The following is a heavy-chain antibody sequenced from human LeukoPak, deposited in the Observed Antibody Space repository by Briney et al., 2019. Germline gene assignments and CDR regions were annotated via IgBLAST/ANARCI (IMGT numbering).Heavy chain of an antibody. CDR2: ISGSGGST. V-gene: IGHV3-23*01. CDR3: ARDFRYSGSYHHWFDP. CDR1: RFTFNTYA. D-gene: IGHD1-26*01. Sequence: PGGSLRLSCAASRFTFNTYAMSWVRQAPGKGLEWVSAISGSGGSTYYADSVKGRFTISRDNAKNSLSLQMNSLRAEDTAVYYCARDFRYSGSYHHWFDPWGQGTLVTVSS. J-gene: IGHJ5*02.